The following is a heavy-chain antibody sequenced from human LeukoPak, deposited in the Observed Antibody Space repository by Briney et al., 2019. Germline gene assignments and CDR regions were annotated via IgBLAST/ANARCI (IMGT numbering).Heavy chain of an antibody. CDR3: ASNSPRGHNAFDI. Sequence: GGSLRLSCAASGFTFSSYSMNWVRQAPGKGLEWVSSISSSSSYIYYADSVKGRFTISGDNAKNSLYLQMNSLRAEDTAVYYCASNSPRGHNAFDIWGQGTMVTVSS. CDR1: GFTFSSYS. D-gene: IGHD2-21*01. J-gene: IGHJ3*02. CDR2: ISSSSSYI. V-gene: IGHV3-21*01.